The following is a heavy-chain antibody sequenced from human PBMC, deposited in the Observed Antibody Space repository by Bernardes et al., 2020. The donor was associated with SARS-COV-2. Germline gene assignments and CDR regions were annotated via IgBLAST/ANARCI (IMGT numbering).Heavy chain of an antibody. CDR3: ARGGVTTTSGENYYGMDV. Sequence: GGSLRLSCAASGFTFSSYSMNWVRQAPGKGLEWVSSISSSSSYIYYADSVKGRFTISRDNAKNSLYLQMNSLRAEDTAVYYCARGGVTTTSGENYYGMDVWGQGTTVTVSS. V-gene: IGHV3-21*01. CDR2: ISSSSSYI. D-gene: IGHD4-4*01. CDR1: GFTFSSYS. J-gene: IGHJ6*02.